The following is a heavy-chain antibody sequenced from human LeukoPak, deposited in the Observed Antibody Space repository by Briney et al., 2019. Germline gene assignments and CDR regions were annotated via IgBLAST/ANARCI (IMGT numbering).Heavy chain of an antibody. CDR3: ARDLSGSLYFDY. Sequence: SETLSLACSVSGASISPYYWTWIRQPAGKGLEWIGRLYPSGSSDYNPSLKSRVSISVGTSNNQFSLRVTSVTAADTAIYYCARDLSGSLYFDYWGQGILVTVSA. CDR2: LYPSGSS. V-gene: IGHV4-4*07. D-gene: IGHD3-10*01. CDR1: GASISPYY. J-gene: IGHJ4*02.